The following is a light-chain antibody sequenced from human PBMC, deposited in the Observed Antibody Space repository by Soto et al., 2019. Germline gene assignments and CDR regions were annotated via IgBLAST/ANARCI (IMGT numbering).Light chain of an antibody. CDR1: TCDVGDYDY. V-gene: IGLV2-11*01. Sequence: QSALTQPPSVSGSPGQSVTISCTGTTCDVGDYDYVSWYLQHPGTAPKLLISDVRRRHSGVPDRFSGSKSGNMASLTISGLQVDDEGDYYCCSYAGTSTYVFGTGTKLTVL. J-gene: IGLJ1*01. CDR2: DVR. CDR3: CSYAGTSTYV.